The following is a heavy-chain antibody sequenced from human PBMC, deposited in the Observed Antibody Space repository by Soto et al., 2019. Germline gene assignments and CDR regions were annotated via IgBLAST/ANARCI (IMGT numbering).Heavy chain of an antibody. CDR1: GFTFSNYG. V-gene: IGHV3-30*03. Sequence: GGSLRLSCAASGFTFSNYGIHWVRQAPGKGLEWVAASSYDGRETFYANSAKGRFTVSKEMSKNTAFLQMNALRHEDTAVYFCARDSGWPILNFDNWGQGTPVTVSS. CDR3: ARDSGWPILNFDN. D-gene: IGHD3-10*01. CDR2: SSYDGRET. J-gene: IGHJ4*02.